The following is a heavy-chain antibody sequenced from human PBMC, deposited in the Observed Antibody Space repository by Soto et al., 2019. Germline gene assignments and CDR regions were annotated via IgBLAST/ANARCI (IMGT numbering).Heavy chain of an antibody. CDR1: GFIISDYG. CDR2: FSGGGGGT. Sequence: EVQLLESGGGLVQPGGSLRLSCAVSGFIISDYGVTWVRQAPGKGLEWVSGFSGGGGGTYYADSVKGRFTISRDYSKDTEYLQMKRRGAAVTAVSYCVRWNCFGARWGQGPLVNASS. J-gene: IGHJ4*02. D-gene: IGHD1-7*01. V-gene: IGHV3-23*01. CDR3: VRWNCFGAR.